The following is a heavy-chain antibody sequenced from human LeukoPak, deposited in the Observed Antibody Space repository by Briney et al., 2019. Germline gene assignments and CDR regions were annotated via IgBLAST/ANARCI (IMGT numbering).Heavy chain of an antibody. CDR3: ARETYYYDSSGYYNYYYGMDV. CDR1: GFTFSSYE. CDR2: ISSSGSTI. Sequence: GRSLRLSCAASGFTFSSYEMNWVRQAPGKGLEWVSYISSSGSTIYYADSVKGRFTISRDNAKNSLYLQMKSLSAEDTGVYYCARETYYYDSSGYYNYYYGMDVWGQGTTVTVSS. D-gene: IGHD3-22*01. V-gene: IGHV3-48*03. J-gene: IGHJ6*02.